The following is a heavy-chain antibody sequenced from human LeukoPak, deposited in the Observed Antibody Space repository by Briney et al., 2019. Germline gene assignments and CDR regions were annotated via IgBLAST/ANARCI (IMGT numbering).Heavy chain of an antibody. J-gene: IGHJ6*02. V-gene: IGHV3-23*01. CDR2: ISGSGGST. Sequence: GGSLRLSCAASGFTFSSYAMSWVRQAPGKGLEWVSAISGSGGSTYYADSVKGRFTISRDNSKNTLYLQTNSLRAEDTAVYYCAKSEDGSGRYYGMDVWGQGTTVTVSS. D-gene: IGHD3-10*01. CDR3: AKSEDGSGRYYGMDV. CDR1: GFTFSSYA.